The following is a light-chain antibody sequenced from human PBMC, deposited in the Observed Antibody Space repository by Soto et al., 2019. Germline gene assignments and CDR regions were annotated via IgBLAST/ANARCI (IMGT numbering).Light chain of an antibody. V-gene: IGKV3-15*01. CDR2: GAS. J-gene: IGKJ1*01. Sequence: EIVMTQSPATLSVSPGERATLSCRASQSVSSNLAWYQQKPGQAPRLLMYGASTRATGIPDRFSGSGSGTDFTLPISSLQSEDFAVYYCQQHNNWPPWTFGQGTKVEIK. CDR3: QQHNNWPPWT. CDR1: QSVSSN.